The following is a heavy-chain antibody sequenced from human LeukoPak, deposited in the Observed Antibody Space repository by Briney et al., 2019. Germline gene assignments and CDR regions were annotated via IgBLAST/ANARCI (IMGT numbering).Heavy chain of an antibody. D-gene: IGHD3-16*01. CDR2: ISYDGSNK. J-gene: IGHJ4*02. CDR3: AKLSEGGSFDY. CDR1: GFTFSSYG. Sequence: GGSLRLSCAASGFTFSSYGMHWVRQAPGKGLEWVAVISYDGSNKYYADSVKGRFTISRDNAKNSLYLQMNSLRAEDTALYYCAKLSEGGSFDYWGQGTLVTVSS. V-gene: IGHV3-30*18.